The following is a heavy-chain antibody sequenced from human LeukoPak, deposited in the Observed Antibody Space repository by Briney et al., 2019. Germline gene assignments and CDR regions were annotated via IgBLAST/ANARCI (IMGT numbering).Heavy chain of an antibody. V-gene: IGHV3-30*02. CDR1: GFTFSSYG. D-gene: IGHD6-13*01. CDR3: ARDHSSSWTFDY. J-gene: IGHJ4*02. Sequence: PGGSLRLSCAAPGFTFSSYGMHWVRQAPGKGLEWVAFIRYDGSNKYYADSVKGRFTISRDNSKNTLYLQMNSLRAEDTAVYYCARDHSSSWTFDYWGQGTLVTVSS. CDR2: IRYDGSNK.